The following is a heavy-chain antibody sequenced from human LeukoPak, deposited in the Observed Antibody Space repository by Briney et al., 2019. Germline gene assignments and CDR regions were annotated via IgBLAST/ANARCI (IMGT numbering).Heavy chain of an antibody. V-gene: IGHV4-59*01. CDR3: ARARPDTAMAVDY. J-gene: IGHJ4*02. Sequence: SETLSLTCAVSGGSISRYYWSWVRQSPGKGLEWNGYMYNGGSTKYNPSLKSRVTISVDTSKNRFSLKLSSVTAADTAVYYCARARPDTAMAVDYWGQGTLVTVSS. D-gene: IGHD5-18*01. CDR1: GGSISRYY. CDR2: MYNGGST.